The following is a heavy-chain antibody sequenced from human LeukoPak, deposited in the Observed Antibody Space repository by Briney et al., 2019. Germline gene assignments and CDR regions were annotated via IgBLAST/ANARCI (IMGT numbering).Heavy chain of an antibody. D-gene: IGHD3-9*01. V-gene: IGHV3-30*02. CDR3: ARALYDIFDY. Sequence: GGSLRLSCAASGFTFSSYGMHWVRQAPGKGLEWVAFIRYDGSNKYYADSVKGRFTISRDNSKNTLYLQMNSLRAKDTAVYYCARALYDIFDYWGQGTLVTVSS. CDR1: GFTFSSYG. J-gene: IGHJ4*02. CDR2: IRYDGSNK.